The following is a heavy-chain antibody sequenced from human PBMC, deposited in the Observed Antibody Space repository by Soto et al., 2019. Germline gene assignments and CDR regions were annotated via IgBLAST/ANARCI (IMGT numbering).Heavy chain of an antibody. V-gene: IGHV3-23*01. J-gene: IGHJ4*02. CDR1: GFTFSSYA. D-gene: IGHD6-6*01. CDR2: ISGSGGST. Sequence: EVQLLESGGGLVQPGGSLRLSCADSGFTFSSYAMSWVRQAPGKGLEWVSAISGSGGSTYYADSVKGRFTISRDNSKNTLYLQMNSLRAEDTAAYYCASEYSSSSWYYFDYWGQGTLVTVSS. CDR3: ASEYSSSSWYYFDY.